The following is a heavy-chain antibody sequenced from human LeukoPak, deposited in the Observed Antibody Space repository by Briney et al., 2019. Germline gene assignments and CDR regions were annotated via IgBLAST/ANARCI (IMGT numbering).Heavy chain of an antibody. D-gene: IGHD4-17*01. CDR1: GGSISSSSYY. J-gene: IGHJ2*01. CDR2: IYYSGST. V-gene: IGHV4-39*07. CDR3: ATYGDYATTDL. Sequence: SETLSLTCTVSGGSISSSSYYWGWIRQPPGKGLEWIGSIYYSGSTYYNPSLKSRVTISVDTSKNQFSLKLSSVTAADTAVYYCATYGDYATTDLWGRGTLVTVSS.